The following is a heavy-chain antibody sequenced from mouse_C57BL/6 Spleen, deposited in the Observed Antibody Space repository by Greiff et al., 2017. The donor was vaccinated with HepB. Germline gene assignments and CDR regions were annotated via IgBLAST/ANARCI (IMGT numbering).Heavy chain of an antibody. D-gene: IGHD1-1*01. CDR3: ARDLWSTRYYFDY. J-gene: IGHJ2*01. CDR2: ISDGGSYT. Sequence: EVQVVESGGGLVKPGGSLKLSCAASGFTFSSYAMSWVRQTPEKRLEWVATISDGGSYTYYPDNVKGRFTISRDNAKNNLYLQMSHLKSEDTAMYYCARDLWSTRYYFDYWGQGTTLTVSS. CDR1: GFTFSSYA. V-gene: IGHV5-4*01.